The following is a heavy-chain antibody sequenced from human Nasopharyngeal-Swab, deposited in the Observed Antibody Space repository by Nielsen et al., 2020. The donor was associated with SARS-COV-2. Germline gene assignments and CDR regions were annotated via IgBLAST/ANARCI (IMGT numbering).Heavy chain of an antibody. J-gene: IGHJ4*02. D-gene: IGHD1-26*01. CDR1: GFTFSSYG. Sequence: GESLKISCAASGFTFSSYGMHWVRQAPGKGLEWVAVIWYDGSNKYYADSVKGRFTISRDNSKNTLYLQMNSLRAEDTAVYYCARDIGAGATPQDYWGQGTLVTVSS. V-gene: IGHV3-33*01. CDR3: ARDIGAGATPQDY. CDR2: IWYDGSNK.